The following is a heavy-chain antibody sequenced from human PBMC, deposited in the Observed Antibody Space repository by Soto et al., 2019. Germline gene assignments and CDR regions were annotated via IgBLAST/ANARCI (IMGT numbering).Heavy chain of an antibody. J-gene: IGHJ3*02. Sequence: ASWKVSCKASGYTFTSYGISWVRQAPGQGLEWMGWISAYNGNTNYAQKLQGRVTMTTDTSTSTAYMELRSLRSDDTAVYYCAMPVIRVIYHPPDAFHIWDPGTMVTVS. CDR3: AMPVIRVIYHPPDAFHI. D-gene: IGHD3-16*02. CDR2: ISAYNGNT. V-gene: IGHV1-18*01. CDR1: GYTFTSYG.